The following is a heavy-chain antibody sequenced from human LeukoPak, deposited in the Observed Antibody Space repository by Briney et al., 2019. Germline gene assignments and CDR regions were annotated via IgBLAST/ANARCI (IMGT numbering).Heavy chain of an antibody. J-gene: IGHJ3*02. V-gene: IGHV4-59*04. CDR1: GGSISSYY. CDR2: IYRTGTT. D-gene: IGHD5-24*01. CDR3: ARDGYNPVAFDI. Sequence: PSETLSLTCTVSGGSISSYYWSWIRQPPGKGLEWIGNIYRTGTTFYNPSLQSRVSMSVDTSKNTFSLKVKSVTAADTAVYYCARDGYNPVAFDIWGQGTVVTVSS.